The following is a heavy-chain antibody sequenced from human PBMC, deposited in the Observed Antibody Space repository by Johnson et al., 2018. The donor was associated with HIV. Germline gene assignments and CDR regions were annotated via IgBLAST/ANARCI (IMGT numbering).Heavy chain of an antibody. CDR2: INWDGDST. D-gene: IGHD5-24*01. Sequence: VQLVESGGVVVHPGGSLRLSCETSRFTFDDYAMHWVRQAPGKGLEWVSLINWDGDSTYYADSVKGRFTISRDNSKNSLYLQINSLKTDDTGVYYCSREVYQMTAFDIWGQGTVVTVSS. V-gene: IGHV3-43D*03. CDR1: RFTFDDYA. J-gene: IGHJ3*02. CDR3: SREVYQMTAFDI.